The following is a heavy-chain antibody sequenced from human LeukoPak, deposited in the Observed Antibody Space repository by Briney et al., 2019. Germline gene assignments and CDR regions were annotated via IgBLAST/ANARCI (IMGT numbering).Heavy chain of an antibody. D-gene: IGHD3-22*01. CDR1: GDSISSGTYY. CDR3: ARDYYDSSQFNWFDP. Sequence: SETLSLTCTVSGDSISSGTYYWGWIRQPPGKGLEWIGSISYNGRTYYNPSLKSRVTISLDTSRNQFSLKLSSVTAADTAVYYCARDYYDSSQFNWFDPWGQGTLVSVSS. J-gene: IGHJ5*02. V-gene: IGHV4-39*07. CDR2: ISYNGRT.